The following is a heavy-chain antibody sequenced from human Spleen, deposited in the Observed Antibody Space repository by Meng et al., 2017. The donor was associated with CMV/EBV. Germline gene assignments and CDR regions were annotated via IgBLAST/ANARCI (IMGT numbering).Heavy chain of an antibody. J-gene: IGHJ4*02. CDR1: GGSISNYY. Sequence: SETLSLTCTVSGGSISNYYWTWIRQPPGKGLEWIGYIYYTGSTNYNPSLKSRVTISVDTSKNQFSLKVTSVTAADTAVYYCARAYSSSYRVDYWGQGTLVTVSS. V-gene: IGHV4-59*01. D-gene: IGHD6-6*01. CDR2: IYYTGST. CDR3: ARAYSSSYRVDY.